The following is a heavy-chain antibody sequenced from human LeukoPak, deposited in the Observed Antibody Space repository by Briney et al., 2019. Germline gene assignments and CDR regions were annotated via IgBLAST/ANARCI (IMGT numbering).Heavy chain of an antibody. V-gene: IGHV3-9*01. D-gene: IGHD6-13*01. CDR1: GFTFDDYV. Sequence: PGGSLRLSCVASGFTFDDYVMHWVRQAPGKGLEWVSGISWNSGTIGYADSVKGRFTISRDNAKNSLYLQMNSLRAEDTAVYYCASASSHRIAAGGDYWGQGTLVTVSS. CDR2: ISWNSGTI. CDR3: ASASSHRIAAGGDY. J-gene: IGHJ4*02.